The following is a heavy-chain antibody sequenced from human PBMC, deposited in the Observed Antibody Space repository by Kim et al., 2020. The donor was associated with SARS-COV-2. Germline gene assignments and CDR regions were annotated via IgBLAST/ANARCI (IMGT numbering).Heavy chain of an antibody. V-gene: IGHV1-3*01. Sequence: GNPKYSEKFQGRVTITRDTSASTAYMELSSLRSEDTAVYYCARDQGVGDYWGQGALVTVSS. CDR2: GNP. D-gene: IGHD1-26*01. CDR3: ARDQGVGDY. J-gene: IGHJ4*02.